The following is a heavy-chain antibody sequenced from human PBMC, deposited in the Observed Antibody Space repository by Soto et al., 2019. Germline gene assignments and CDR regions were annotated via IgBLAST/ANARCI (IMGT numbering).Heavy chain of an antibody. D-gene: IGHD3-10*01. Sequence: PSETLSLTCTVSGGSISSGDYYWSWIRQPPGKGLEWIGYIYYSGSTYYNPSLKSRVTISVDTSKNQFSLKLSSVTAADTAVYYCARDGFEGTYGMDVWGQGTTVTVSS. V-gene: IGHV4-30-4*01. CDR1: GGSISSGDYY. CDR3: ARDGFEGTYGMDV. CDR2: IYYSGST. J-gene: IGHJ6*02.